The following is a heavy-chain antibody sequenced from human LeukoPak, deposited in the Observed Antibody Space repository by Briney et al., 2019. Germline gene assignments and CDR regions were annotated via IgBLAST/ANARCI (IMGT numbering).Heavy chain of an antibody. CDR3: ATLDYYDSSGSFDY. D-gene: IGHD3-22*01. CDR1: GFTFSSYS. CDR2: IKQDGTEK. V-gene: IGHV3-7*01. J-gene: IGHJ4*02. Sequence: GGSLRLSCAASGFTFSSYSMNWVRQAPGKGLEWVANIKQDGTEKYFVDSVKGRFTISRDNAKNSLYLQMNSLRAEDTAVYYCATLDYYDSSGSFDYWGQGTLVTVSS.